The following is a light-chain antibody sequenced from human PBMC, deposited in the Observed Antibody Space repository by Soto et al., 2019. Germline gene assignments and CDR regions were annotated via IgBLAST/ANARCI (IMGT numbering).Light chain of an antibody. CDR3: QQFGSSPRFT. V-gene: IGKV3-20*01. Sequence: EIVLTQSPGTLSLSPGERATLSCRASQSINNRYLAWYQQKPGQAPRLLIYGASSRATGIPDRLSGSGSGTAVSLTISRLEPEDFAVYYYQQFGSSPRFTFGPGTKVDMK. CDR2: GAS. J-gene: IGKJ3*01. CDR1: QSINNRY.